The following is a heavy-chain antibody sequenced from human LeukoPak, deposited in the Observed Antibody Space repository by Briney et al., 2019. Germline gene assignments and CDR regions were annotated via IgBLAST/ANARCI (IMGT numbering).Heavy chain of an antibody. CDR3: AKRGNPTVGHHYLDV. CDR1: GFNFSSSD. D-gene: IGHD1-1*01. V-gene: IGHV3-23*05. Sequence: RGSLRRSCAASGFNFSSSDISWVRKAPGSGLEWVSSIRHSDSNTYYADSVMGRFTISRDDSKNTLYLQMNSLSAEDTAVYYCAKRGNPTVGHHYLDVWGKGTTVSVSS. CDR2: IRHSDSNT. J-gene: IGHJ6*03.